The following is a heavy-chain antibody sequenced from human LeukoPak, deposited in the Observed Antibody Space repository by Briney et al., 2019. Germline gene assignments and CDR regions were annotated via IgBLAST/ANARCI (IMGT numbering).Heavy chain of an antibody. J-gene: IGHJ4*02. V-gene: IGHV4-59*01. D-gene: IGHD5-24*01. CDR1: GGSISSYY. CDR3: ARPPAIVEMATSYDY. Sequence: SETLSLTCTVSGGSISSYYWSWIRQPPGKGLEWIGYIYYSGSKNYNPHLKSRVTISLDTSKNQSSLKLSSVTAAHTAVYYCARPPAIVEMATSYDYWGQGTLVTASS. CDR2: IYYSGSK.